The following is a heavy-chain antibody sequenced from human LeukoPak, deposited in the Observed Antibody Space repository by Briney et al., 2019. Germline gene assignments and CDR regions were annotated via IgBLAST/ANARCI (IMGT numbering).Heavy chain of an antibody. CDR1: GGSNSSYY. CDR2: IYYSGST. J-gene: IGHJ4*02. Sequence: PSETLSLTCTVSGGSNSSYYWSWIRQPPGKGLEWIGYIYYSGSTNYNPSLKSRVTISVDTSKNQFSLKLSSVTAADTAVYYCARSRDCSSTSCYPGHFDYWGQGTLVTVSS. CDR3: ARSRDCSSTSCYPGHFDY. D-gene: IGHD2-2*01. V-gene: IGHV4-59*01.